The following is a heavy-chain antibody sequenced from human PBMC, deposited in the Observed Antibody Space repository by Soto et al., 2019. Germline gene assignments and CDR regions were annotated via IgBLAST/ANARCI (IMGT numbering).Heavy chain of an antibody. J-gene: IGHJ3*02. CDR2: IYYSGST. CDR3: AREFYYDSSGTPLDI. CDR1: GGSISSGGYY. D-gene: IGHD3-22*01. V-gene: IGHV4-31*03. Sequence: TLSLTCTVSGGSISSGGYYWSWIRQHPGKGLEWIGYIYYSGSTYYNPSLKSRVTISVDTSKNQFSLKLSSVTAADTAVYYCAREFYYDSSGTPLDIWGQGTMVTVSS.